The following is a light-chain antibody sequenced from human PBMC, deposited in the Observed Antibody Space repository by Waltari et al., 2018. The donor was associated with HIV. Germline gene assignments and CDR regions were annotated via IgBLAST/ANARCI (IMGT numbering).Light chain of an antibody. CDR2: KDS. CDR1: ALPKQY. CDR3: QSADSSGTDLI. J-gene: IGLJ2*01. V-gene: IGLV3-25*03. Sequence: SYELTQPPSVSVSPGQTARITCPGDALPKQYAYWYQQKACQAPVLVLSKDSERPSGIPGRFSGCSSGTTVTLAISGVQAEDEADYNCQSADSSGTDLIFGGGTKLTVL.